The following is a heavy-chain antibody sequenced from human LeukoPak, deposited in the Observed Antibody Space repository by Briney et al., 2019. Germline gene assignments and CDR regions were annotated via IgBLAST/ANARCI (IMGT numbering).Heavy chain of an antibody. D-gene: IGHD3-22*01. CDR2: ISYDGSNK. Sequence: GGSLRLSCAASGFTFSSYGMHWVRQAPGKGLEWVALISYDGSNKYYADSVKGRFTISRDNSKNTLYLQMNCLRAEDTAVYSCAKSLMIVVLNSFDYWGQGTLVTVSS. J-gene: IGHJ4*02. V-gene: IGHV3-30*18. CDR1: GFTFSSYG. CDR3: AKSLMIVVLNSFDY.